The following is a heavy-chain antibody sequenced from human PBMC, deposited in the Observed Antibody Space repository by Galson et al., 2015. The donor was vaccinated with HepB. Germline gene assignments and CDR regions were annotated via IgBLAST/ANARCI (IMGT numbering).Heavy chain of an antibody. V-gene: IGHV3-21*01. Sequence: SLRLSCAASGFSFSSYSMNWVRQAPGKGLEWVSSISSSSSYIHYADSVKGRFTISRDNAKKSLYLQMNSLRAEDTAVYYCARVVVTTVDAFDIWGQGTMVTVSS. CDR3: ARVVVTTVDAFDI. CDR2: ISSSSSYI. J-gene: IGHJ3*02. D-gene: IGHD2-21*02. CDR1: GFSFSSYS.